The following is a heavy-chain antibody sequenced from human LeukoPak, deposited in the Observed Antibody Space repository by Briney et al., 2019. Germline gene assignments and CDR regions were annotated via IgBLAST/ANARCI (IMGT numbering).Heavy chain of an antibody. Sequence: ASVKLSCSASGSTFTSYYMHPVAEAPRHGVGWLRWTHPNIGVTNYAQKFQGRVTMTRDTSISTAYMELSRLRSDDTAVYYCARVHLDVRGYSSSWYDPSNAFDIWGQGTMVTVSS. CDR2: THPNIGVT. V-gene: IGHV1-2*02. J-gene: IGHJ3*02. CDR1: GSTFTSYY. D-gene: IGHD6-13*01. CDR3: ARVHLDVRGYSSSWYDPSNAFDI.